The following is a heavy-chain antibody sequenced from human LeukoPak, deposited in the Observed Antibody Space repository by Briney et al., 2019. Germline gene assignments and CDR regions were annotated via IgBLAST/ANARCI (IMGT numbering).Heavy chain of an antibody. CDR2: ISYDGSNK. Sequence: PGGSLRLSCAASGFTFSTFAMHWVRQAPGKGLEWVALISYDGSNKYYADSVKGRFTISRDNSKNTLYLQMNSLRAEDTAVYFCARDPGYYYRSGYSDYWGQGTLVTVSS. CDR1: GFTFSTFA. V-gene: IGHV3-30*01. D-gene: IGHD3-22*01. J-gene: IGHJ4*02. CDR3: ARDPGYYYRSGYSDY.